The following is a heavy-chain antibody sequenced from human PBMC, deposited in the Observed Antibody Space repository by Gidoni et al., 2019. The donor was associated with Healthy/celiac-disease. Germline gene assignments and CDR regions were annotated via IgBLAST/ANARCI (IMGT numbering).Heavy chain of an antibody. D-gene: IGHD1-1*01. CDR2: IIPTVGRA. CDR3: ARGWGTSGSPTPFNY. Sequence: QVQLVQSGAEVKKPGSSVKVSCKASGDPFSNYAISWVRKAPGQGPEWMGGIIPTVGRANYAQKFQGRVTISADQATSTAYMELRSLRSEDTAVYYCARGWGTSGSPTPFNYWGQGTLVTVSS. CDR1: GDPFSNYA. J-gene: IGHJ4*02. V-gene: IGHV1-69*01.